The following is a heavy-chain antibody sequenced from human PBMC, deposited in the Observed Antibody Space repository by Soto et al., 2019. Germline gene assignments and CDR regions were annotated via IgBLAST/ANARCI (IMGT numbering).Heavy chain of an antibody. CDR1: GGAFRSNF. CDR3: ARDDPFDP. CDR2: IHSSGRS. V-gene: IGHV4-59*01. Sequence: QVRLRESGPQVVKPSATLSLNCNVSGGAFRSNFWSWIRQSPGKGLEWIGNIHSSGRSNYNPSFKSRVSMSIDPSKNQFSVRLTSVTPADTAVYYCARDDPFDPWGQGILVTVSS. J-gene: IGHJ5*02.